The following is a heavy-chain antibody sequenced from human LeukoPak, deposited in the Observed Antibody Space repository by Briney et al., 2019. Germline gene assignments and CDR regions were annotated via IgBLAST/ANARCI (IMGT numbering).Heavy chain of an antibody. J-gene: IGHJ4*02. CDR2: INPNSGGT. D-gene: IGHD6-13*01. CDR1: GYTFTGYY. Sequence: GASVKVSCKASGYTFTGYYTHWVRQAPGQGLEWMGRINPNSGGTNYAQKFQGRVTMTRDTSISTAYMELSRLRSDDTAVYYCARARGGYSSSWYYFDYWGQGTLVTVSS. CDR3: ARARGGYSSSWYYFDY. V-gene: IGHV1-2*06.